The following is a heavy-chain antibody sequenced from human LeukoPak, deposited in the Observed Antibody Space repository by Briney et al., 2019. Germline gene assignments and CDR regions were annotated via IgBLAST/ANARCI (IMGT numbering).Heavy chain of an antibody. Sequence: PGGSLRLSCAASGFTFSSYWMSWVRQIPGKGLELVANINQDESEKYYVYSVKGRFTISRDSAKNSLYLQMSSLRAEDTAMYYCARHNGGGGGVFGIWGQGTMVTVSS. CDR2: INQDESEK. D-gene: IGHD2-8*01. V-gene: IGHV3-7*05. CDR3: ARHNGGGGGVFGI. J-gene: IGHJ3*02. CDR1: GFTFSSYW.